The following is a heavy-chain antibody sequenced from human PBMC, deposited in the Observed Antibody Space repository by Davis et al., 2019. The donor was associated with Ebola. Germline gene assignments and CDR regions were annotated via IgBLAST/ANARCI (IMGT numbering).Heavy chain of an antibody. CDR1: GYSISSGYY. D-gene: IGHD2-8*01. CDR2: IYYSGST. Sequence: PSETLSLTCAVSGYSISSGYYWGWIRQPPGKGLEWIGSIYYSGSTYYNPSLKSRVTISVDTSKNQFSLKLSSVTAADTAVYYCARGLNGVDYWGQGTLVTVSS. CDR3: ARGLNGVDY. J-gene: IGHJ4*02. V-gene: IGHV4-38-2*01.